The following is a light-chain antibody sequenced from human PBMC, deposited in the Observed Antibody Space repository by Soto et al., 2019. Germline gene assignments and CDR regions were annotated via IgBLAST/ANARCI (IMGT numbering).Light chain of an antibody. J-gene: IGKJ4*01. V-gene: IGKV1-33*01. CDR3: QQANSFPLT. CDR1: QDISNY. CDR2: DAS. Sequence: DIQMTQSPSSLSASVGDRVTISCRASQDISNYLNWYQQKPGKAPKLLIYDASTLETGVPSRFSGSGSGTDFTFTISSLQPEDFATYYCQQANSFPLTFGGGTKVEIK.